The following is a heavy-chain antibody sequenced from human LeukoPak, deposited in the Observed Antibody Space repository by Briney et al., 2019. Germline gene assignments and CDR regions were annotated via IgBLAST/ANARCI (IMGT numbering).Heavy chain of an antibody. V-gene: IGHV4-34*01. J-gene: IGHJ5*02. CDR1: GGSFSGYY. CDR3: ARGHSWYGSWFDP. CDR2: INHSGST. D-gene: IGHD6-13*01. Sequence: SETLSLTCAVYGGSFSGYYWSWIRQPPGKGLEWIGEINHSGSTNYTPSLKSRVTISVDTSKNQFSLKLSSLPAADTAVYYCARGHSWYGSWFDPWGQGTPVTVSS.